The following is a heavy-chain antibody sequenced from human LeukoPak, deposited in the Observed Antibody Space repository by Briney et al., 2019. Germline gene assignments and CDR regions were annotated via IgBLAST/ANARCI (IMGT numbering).Heavy chain of an antibody. J-gene: IGHJ4*02. CDR2: IYYSGST. CDR3: ARRGGKSSRGYFDY. Sequence: LETLSLTCTVSGGSITSSSYYWGWIRQPPGKGLEWIGSIYYSGSTYYNPSLKSRVTISVDTSKNQFSLRLSSVTAADTAVYYCARRGGKSSRGYFDYWGQGTLVTVSS. CDR1: GGSITSSSYY. D-gene: IGHD4-23*01. V-gene: IGHV4-39*01.